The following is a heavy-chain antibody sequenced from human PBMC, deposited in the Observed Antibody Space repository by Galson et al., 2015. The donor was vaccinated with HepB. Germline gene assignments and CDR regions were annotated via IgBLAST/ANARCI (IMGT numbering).Heavy chain of an antibody. J-gene: IGHJ6*02. CDR1: GFTFSNYW. Sequence: SLRLSCAASGFTFSNYWMSWVRQAPGKGLEWVANIKEDGSEKYCVDSVKGRFTISRDNAKNSLYLQMNSLRAEDTAVYYCARWGFGEFIYHYYGLDVWGHGTTVTVSS. CDR2: IKEDGSEK. CDR3: ARWGFGEFIYHYYGLDV. V-gene: IGHV3-7*03. D-gene: IGHD3-10*01.